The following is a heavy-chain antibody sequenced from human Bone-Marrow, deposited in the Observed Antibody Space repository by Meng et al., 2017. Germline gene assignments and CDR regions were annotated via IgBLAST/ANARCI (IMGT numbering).Heavy chain of an antibody. D-gene: IGHD1-26*01. Sequence: GESLKSSCAASGFTVSSNEMSWVRQAPGKGLEWVSSISGGSTYYADSRKGRFTISRDNSKNTLHLQMNSLRAEDTAVYYCARASSGSYYFDLDYWGQGTLVTVSS. CDR2: ISGGST. J-gene: IGHJ4*02. V-gene: IGHV3-38-3*01. CDR1: GFTVSSNE. CDR3: ARASSGSYYFDLDY.